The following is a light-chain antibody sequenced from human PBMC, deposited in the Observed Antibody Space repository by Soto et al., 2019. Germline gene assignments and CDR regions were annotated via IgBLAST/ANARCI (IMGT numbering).Light chain of an antibody. Sequence: QSALTQPASVSGSPGQSLTISCSGTSSDVGGYNYVSWYQQHPGKAPKLMIYDVSNRPSGVSNRFSGSKSGNTASLTISGLQAEDEADYYCSSYTISSTLVFGGGTKVTVL. V-gene: IGLV2-14*01. CDR1: SSDVGGYNY. CDR2: DVS. J-gene: IGLJ2*01. CDR3: SSYTISSTLV.